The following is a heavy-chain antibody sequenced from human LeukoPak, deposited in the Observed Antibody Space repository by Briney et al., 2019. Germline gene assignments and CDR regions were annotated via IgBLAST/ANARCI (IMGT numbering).Heavy chain of an antibody. Sequence: ASVKLSCKASGSPFHMYYLHWVRQAPGQGLEWMGVIDPHGGSASSAQKFQGRITMTRDTSTNTFYMELTSMTSEDTALYYCARDGVCSGGSCSIAYYFDYWGQGTLVTVSS. J-gene: IGHJ4*02. CDR2: IDPHGGSA. D-gene: IGHD2-15*01. V-gene: IGHV1-46*02. CDR3: ARDGVCSGGSCSIAYYFDY. CDR1: GSPFHMYY.